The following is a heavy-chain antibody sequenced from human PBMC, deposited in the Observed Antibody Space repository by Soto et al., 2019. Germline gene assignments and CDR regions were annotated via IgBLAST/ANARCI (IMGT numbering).Heavy chain of an antibody. CDR2: IIPIFGTA. V-gene: IGHV1-69*01. CDR3: ARGRVAACPTYCGRDV. CDR1: GGTFSSYA. D-gene: IGHD6-6*01. Sequence: QVQLVQSGAEVKKPGSSVKVSCKASGGTFSSYAISWVRQAPGQGLEWMGGIIPIFGTANYAQKFQGRVTITADESTSTAYMGRSSLRSEDTAVYYCARGRVAACPTYCGRDVWGQGTPVTVSS. J-gene: IGHJ6*02.